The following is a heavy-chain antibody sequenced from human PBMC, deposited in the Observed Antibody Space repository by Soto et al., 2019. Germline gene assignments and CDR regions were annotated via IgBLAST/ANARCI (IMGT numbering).Heavy chain of an antibody. Sequence: PGESLKISCKGSGYSFTSYWIGWVRQMPGKGLEWMGIIYPGDSDTRYSPSFQGQVTISADKSISTAYLQWSSLKASDTAMYYRARSGSVGYSYANTFDYWGQGTLVTVSS. J-gene: IGHJ4*02. D-gene: IGHD5-18*01. CDR3: ARSGSVGYSYANTFDY. CDR1: GYSFTSYW. CDR2: IYPGDSDT. V-gene: IGHV5-51*01.